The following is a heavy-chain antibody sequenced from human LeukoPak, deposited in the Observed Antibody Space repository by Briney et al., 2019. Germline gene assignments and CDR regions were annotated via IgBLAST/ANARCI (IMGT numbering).Heavy chain of an antibody. V-gene: IGHV4-39*01. D-gene: IGHD1-14*01. CDR2: IHSSGIT. CDR1: GGSIRSSSFY. CDR3: GRQALVFYYYYYMDV. J-gene: IGHJ6*03. Sequence: TSETLSLTCMVSGGSIRSSSFYWGWIRQPPGKGLEWIGNIHSSGITSYNPSLKSRVTISVDTSKNQFSLKLSSVTAADTAVYYCGRQALVFYYYYYMDVWGKGTTVTVSS.